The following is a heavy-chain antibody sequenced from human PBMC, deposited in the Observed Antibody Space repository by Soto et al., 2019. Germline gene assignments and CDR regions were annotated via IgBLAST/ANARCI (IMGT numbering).Heavy chain of an antibody. Sequence: GASVKVSCKASGYTFTSYGISWVRQAPGQGLEWMGWISAYNGNTDYAQKLQGRVTMTTDTSTSTAYMELRSLRSDDTAVYYCARDTGIAAALDWTTYYCGMDVWCKGTTVTVSS. CDR1: GYTFTSYG. CDR3: ARDTGIAAALDWTTYYCGMDV. V-gene: IGHV1-18*01. J-gene: IGHJ6*04. D-gene: IGHD6-13*01. CDR2: ISAYNGNT.